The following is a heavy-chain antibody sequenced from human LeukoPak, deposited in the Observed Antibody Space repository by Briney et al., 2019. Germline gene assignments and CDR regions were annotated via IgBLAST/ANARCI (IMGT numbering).Heavy chain of an antibody. Sequence: GGSLRLSCAASGFTFSSYGMHWVRQAPGKGLEWVAVISYDGSNKYYADSVKGRFTISRDNSKNTLYLQMNSLRAEDTAVYYCAKGLDSGSPDGVAYWGQGTLVTVSS. V-gene: IGHV3-30*18. CDR3: AKGLDSGSPDGVAY. CDR1: GFTFSSYG. CDR2: ISYDGSNK. D-gene: IGHD6-6*01. J-gene: IGHJ4*02.